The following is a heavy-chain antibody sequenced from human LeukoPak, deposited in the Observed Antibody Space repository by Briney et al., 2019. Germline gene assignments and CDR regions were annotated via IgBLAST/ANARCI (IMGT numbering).Heavy chain of an antibody. CDR3: AREGKWLQLRYFDY. Sequence: GGSLRLSCVASGFTFGKYWMSWVRQAPGKGLEWVANIKLDGSEKNYVDSVKGRFTISRDTSNNTLYLQMNSLRAEDTAVYYCAREGKWLQLRYFDYWGQGTLVTVSS. V-gene: IGHV3-7*03. CDR2: IKLDGSEK. J-gene: IGHJ4*02. D-gene: IGHD5-24*01. CDR1: GFTFGKYW.